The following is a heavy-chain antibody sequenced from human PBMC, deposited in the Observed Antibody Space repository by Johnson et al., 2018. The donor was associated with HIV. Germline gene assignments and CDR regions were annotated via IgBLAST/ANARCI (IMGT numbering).Heavy chain of an antibody. CDR3: ARGGAFHAFDI. Sequence: VQLVESGGGVVQPGRSLRLSCAASGFTFNSYGMHWVRQAPGKGLEWVAVIWYDGSNKYYADSVKGRFTISRDNAKNTLYLQMNSLRAEDTAMYFCARGGAFHAFDIWGHGTTVTVSS. D-gene: IGHD3-3*02. CDR2: IWYDGSNK. CDR1: GFTFNSYG. J-gene: IGHJ3*02. V-gene: IGHV3-33*01.